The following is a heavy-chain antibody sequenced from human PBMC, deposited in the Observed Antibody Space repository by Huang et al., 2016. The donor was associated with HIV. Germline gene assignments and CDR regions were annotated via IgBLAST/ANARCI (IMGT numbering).Heavy chain of an antibody. D-gene: IGHD3-3*01. Sequence: QVQLVQSGAELKQPGASVIASCKSAGAAEWACAGHGLRHARVQKVKGKRGNNAGNGKTKYSQKFQGRVTMTKDASASSIYMEVRNLRSEDTAFYFWARERRFFYNLDFWGQGTLITVSS. V-gene: IGHV1-3*01. J-gene: IGHJ4*02. CDR3: ARERRFFYNLDF. CDR2: NNAGNGKT. CDR1: GAAEWACA.